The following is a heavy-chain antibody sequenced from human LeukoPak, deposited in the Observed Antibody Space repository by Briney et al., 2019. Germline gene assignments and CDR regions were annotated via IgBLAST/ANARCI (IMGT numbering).Heavy chain of an antibody. CDR2: VAYTGST. CDR3: AREVVRYYGSGSYYTFDY. J-gene: IGHJ4*02. Sequence: SSQTLSLTCTVSGGSITSGEHYCSWIRQPPGKGLEWIGYVAYTGSTNYNPSLKSRVTISVDTSKNQFSLKLSSVTAADTAVYYCAREVVRYYGSGSYYTFDYWGQGTLVTVSS. CDR1: GGSITSGEHY. V-gene: IGHV4-30-4*01. D-gene: IGHD3-10*01.